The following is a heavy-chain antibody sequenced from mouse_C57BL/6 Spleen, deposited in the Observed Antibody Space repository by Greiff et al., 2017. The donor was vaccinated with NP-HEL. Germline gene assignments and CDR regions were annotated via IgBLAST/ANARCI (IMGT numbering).Heavy chain of an antibody. CDR1: GYTFTSYW. CDR3: ARSEDPYYYAMDY. Sequence: VKLMESGAELAKPGASVKLSCKASGYTFTSYWMHWVKQRPGQGLEWIGYINPSSGYTKYNQKFKDKATLTADKSSSTAYMQLSSLTYEDSAVYYCARSEDPYYYAMDYWGQGTSVTVSS. V-gene: IGHV1-7*01. CDR2: INPSSGYT. J-gene: IGHJ4*01.